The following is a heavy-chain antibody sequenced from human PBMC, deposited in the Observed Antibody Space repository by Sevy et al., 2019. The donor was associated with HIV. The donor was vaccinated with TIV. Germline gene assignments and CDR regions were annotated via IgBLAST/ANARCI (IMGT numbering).Heavy chain of an antibody. CDR3: ARASARDSYETTGTIDY. CDR1: GFTFSSYG. J-gene: IGHJ4*02. D-gene: IGHD2-8*02. CDR2: IPYDGSNR. V-gene: IGHV3-30*03. Sequence: GGCLRLSCAASGFTFSSYGMHWVRQAPDKGLEWVALIPYDGSNRYYADSVKGRFTISRDNSKNTLYLEMNSLRDEDTAIYFCARASARDSYETTGTIDYWGQGTLVTVSS.